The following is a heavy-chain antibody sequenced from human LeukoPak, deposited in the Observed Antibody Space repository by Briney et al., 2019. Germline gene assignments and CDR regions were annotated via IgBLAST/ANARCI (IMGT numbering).Heavy chain of an antibody. Sequence: ASVKVSCKASGYIFTNYFLHWVREAPGQGVEWMGITDPSGDYTEYAQKFNGRVTMTRDTSTSTVYMELTSLRSEDTAVYYCASADDQVFDYWGEGTLVTV. D-gene: IGHD3-16*01. CDR3: ASADDQVFDY. V-gene: IGHV1-46*01. CDR1: GYIFTNYF. J-gene: IGHJ4*02. CDR2: TDPSGDYT.